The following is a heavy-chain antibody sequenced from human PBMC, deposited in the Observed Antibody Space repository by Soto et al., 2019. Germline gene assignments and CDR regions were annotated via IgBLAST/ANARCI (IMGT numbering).Heavy chain of an antibody. J-gene: IGHJ6*02. CDR3: ARGPYCSGGSCYSAIRSYYYYYGMDV. D-gene: IGHD2-15*01. Sequence: QVQLVQSGAEVKKPGASVKVSCKASGYTFTSYGISWVRQAPGLGLEWMGWISAYNGNTNYAQKLQGRVTMTTDTSTSTAYMELRSLRSDDTAVYYCARGPYCSGGSCYSAIRSYYYYYGMDVWGQGTTVTVSS. V-gene: IGHV1-18*01. CDR2: ISAYNGNT. CDR1: GYTFTSYG.